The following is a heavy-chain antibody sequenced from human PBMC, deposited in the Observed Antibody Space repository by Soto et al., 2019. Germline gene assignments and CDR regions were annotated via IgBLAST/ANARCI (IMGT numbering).Heavy chain of an antibody. D-gene: IGHD6-13*01. Sequence: LTCAASGFTFSNAWMSWVRQAPGKGLEWVGRIKSKTDGGTTDYAAPVKGRFTISRDDSKNTLYLQMNSLKTEDTAVYYCTTAYSSSWFWYNWFDPWGQGTLVTVPQ. CDR2: IKSKTDGGTT. CDR1: GFTFSNAW. CDR3: TTAYSSSWFWYNWFDP. J-gene: IGHJ5*02. V-gene: IGHV3-15*01.